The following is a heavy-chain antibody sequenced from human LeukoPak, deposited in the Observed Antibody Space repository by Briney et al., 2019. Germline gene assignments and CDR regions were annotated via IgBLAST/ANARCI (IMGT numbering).Heavy chain of an antibody. Sequence: PGGSLRLSCAASGFTFSNFWMSWLRQVPGEGLEWVANIKQDGSEIHYVDSVKGRSTISRDNAQNSLYLHMHSLRAEDTAVYYCTRDRQGSGIYSTDYWGRGTLVTVSS. D-gene: IGHD3-10*01. CDR1: GFTFSNFW. J-gene: IGHJ4*02. V-gene: IGHV3-7*01. CDR2: IKQDGSEI. CDR3: TRDRQGSGIYSTDY.